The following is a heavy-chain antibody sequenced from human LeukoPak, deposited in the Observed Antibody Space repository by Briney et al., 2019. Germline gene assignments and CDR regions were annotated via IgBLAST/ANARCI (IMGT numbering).Heavy chain of an antibody. CDR1: GFTFNRYG. D-gene: IGHD5-24*01. CDR3: AKYEKEMAALYYYYYMDV. Sequence: GGSLRLSCAASGFTFNRYGMHWVRQAPGKGLEWVAFIRYDGSNKYYADSVKGRFTISRDDSKNTLYLQMNRLRVEDTAVYYCAKYEKEMAALYYYYYMDVWGKGTTVTVSS. J-gene: IGHJ6*03. CDR2: IRYDGSNK. V-gene: IGHV3-30*02.